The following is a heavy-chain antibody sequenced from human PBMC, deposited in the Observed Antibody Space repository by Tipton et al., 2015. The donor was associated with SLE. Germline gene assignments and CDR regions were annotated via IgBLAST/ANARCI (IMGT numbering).Heavy chain of an antibody. CDR1: GDSVSSNSAA. Sequence: GLVKPSQTLSLTCAISGDSVSSNSAAWNWIRQSPSRGLEWLGRTYYRSKWYNDYAVSVKSRITINPDTSKNQFSLKLSSVTAADTAVYYCAREISDWGAFDIWGQGTMVTVSS. V-gene: IGHV6-1*01. J-gene: IGHJ3*02. CDR3: AREISDWGAFDI. D-gene: IGHD3/OR15-3a*01. CDR2: TYYRSKWYN.